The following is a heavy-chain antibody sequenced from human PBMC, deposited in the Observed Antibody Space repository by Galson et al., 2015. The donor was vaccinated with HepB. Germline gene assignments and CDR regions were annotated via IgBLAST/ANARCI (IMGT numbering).Heavy chain of an antibody. V-gene: IGHV1-46*03. CDR1: GYTFTSYY. CDR2: INPSGGST. Sequence: SVKASCKASGYTFTSYYMHWVRQAPGQGLEWMGIINPSGGSTSYAQKFQGRVTMTRDTSTSTVYMELSSLRSEDTAVYYCARGPYYYDSSGYYPNPYQLDYWGQGTLVTVSS. D-gene: IGHD3-22*01. CDR3: ARGPYYYDSSGYYPNPYQLDY. J-gene: IGHJ4*02.